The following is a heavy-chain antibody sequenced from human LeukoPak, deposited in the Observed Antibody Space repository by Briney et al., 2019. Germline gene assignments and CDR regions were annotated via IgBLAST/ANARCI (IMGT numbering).Heavy chain of an antibody. J-gene: IGHJ4*02. CDR3: AKVGVVILIDY. CDR1: GFSFSTYG. V-gene: IGHV3-30*18. D-gene: IGHD3-3*01. CDR2: ISYDGADK. Sequence: GGSLRLSCAASGFSFSTYGMHWFRQAPGKGLEWVALISYDGADKYYGDSVMGRFTISRDNSKNTLYLQMNSLRAEDTAVYYCAKVGVVILIDYWGQGTLVTVSS.